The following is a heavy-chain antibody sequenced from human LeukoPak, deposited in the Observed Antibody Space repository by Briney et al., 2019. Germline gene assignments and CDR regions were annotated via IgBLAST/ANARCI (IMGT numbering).Heavy chain of an antibody. D-gene: IGHD3-10*01. CDR3: ARSLSEEWFGDPIDY. J-gene: IGHJ4*02. V-gene: IGHV3-7*01. CDR2: IKQDGSEK. CDR1: GFSVTTDH. Sequence: GGSLRLSCAASGFSVTTDHMSWVRQAPGKGLEWVANIKQDGSEKYYVDSVKGRFTISRDNAKNSLYLQMNSLRAEDTAVYYCARSLSEEWFGDPIDYWGQGTLVTVSS.